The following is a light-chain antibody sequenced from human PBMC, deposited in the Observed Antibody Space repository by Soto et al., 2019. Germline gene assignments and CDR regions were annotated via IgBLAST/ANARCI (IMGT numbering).Light chain of an antibody. CDR1: QSVSSN. CDR3: QQYNNWPPIT. CDR2: GAS. Sequence: EIVMTPSPATLSVSPGARATVSCRASQSVSSNLAWYQQKPGQAPRLLIYGASTRATGIPARFSGSGSGTEFTLTISSLQSEDFAVYYCQQYNNWPPITFGQGTRLEIK. V-gene: IGKV3-15*01. J-gene: IGKJ5*01.